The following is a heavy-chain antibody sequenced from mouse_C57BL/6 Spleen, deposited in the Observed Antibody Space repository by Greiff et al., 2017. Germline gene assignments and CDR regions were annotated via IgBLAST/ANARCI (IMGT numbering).Heavy chain of an antibody. CDR2: INPNNGGT. CDR1: GYTFTDYN. D-gene: IGHD2-3*01. V-gene: IGHV1-18*01. CDR3: ARRDDGYYPWFAY. J-gene: IGHJ3*01. Sequence: EVQLQQSGPELVKPGASVKIPCKASGYTFTDYNMDWVKQSHGKSLEWIGDINPNNGGTIYNQKFKGKATLTVDKSSSTAYMERRSLTSEDTAVYYCARRDDGYYPWFAYWGQGTLVTVSA.